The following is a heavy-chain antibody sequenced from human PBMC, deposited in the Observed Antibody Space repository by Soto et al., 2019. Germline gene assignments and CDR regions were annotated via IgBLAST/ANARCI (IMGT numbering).Heavy chain of an antibody. D-gene: IGHD4-4*01. CDR1: GFTVSSNY. J-gene: IGHJ3*02. CDR2: IYSGGST. Sequence: PGGSLRLSCAASGFTVSSNYMSWVRQAPGKGLEWVSVIYSGGSTYYADSVKGRFTISRDNSKNTLYLQMNSLRAEDTAVYYCAREVTTDAFDIWGQGTMVTVSS. CDR3: AREVTTDAFDI. V-gene: IGHV3-53*01.